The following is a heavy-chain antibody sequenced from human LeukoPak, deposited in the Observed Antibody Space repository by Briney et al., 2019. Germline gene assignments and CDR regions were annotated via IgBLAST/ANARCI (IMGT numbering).Heavy chain of an antibody. V-gene: IGHV3-30*02. CDR1: GFTFSSYG. Sequence: GGSLRLSCAASGFTFSSYGMHWVRQAPGKGLEWVAFIRYDGSNKYYADSVKGRFTISRDNSKNTLYLQMNSLRAEDTAVYYCARDSASSRSYQVSDAFDIWGQGTLVTVSS. CDR3: ARDSASSRSYQVSDAFDI. D-gene: IGHD1-26*01. CDR2: IRYDGSNK. J-gene: IGHJ3*02.